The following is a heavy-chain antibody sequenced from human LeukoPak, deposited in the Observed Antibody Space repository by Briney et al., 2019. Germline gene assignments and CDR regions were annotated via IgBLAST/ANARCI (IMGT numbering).Heavy chain of an antibody. D-gene: IGHD5-12*01. CDR1: GYTFTGYY. Sequence: GASVKVSCKASGYTFTGYYMHWVRQAPGQGLEWMGWINPNSGGTNYAQKFQGRVTITRNTSISTAYMELSSLRSEDTAVYYCARGRIRFSWLRYPPSSHMDVWGKGTTVTVSS. V-gene: IGHV1-2*02. CDR3: ARGRIRFSWLRYPPSSHMDV. CDR2: INPNSGGT. J-gene: IGHJ6*03.